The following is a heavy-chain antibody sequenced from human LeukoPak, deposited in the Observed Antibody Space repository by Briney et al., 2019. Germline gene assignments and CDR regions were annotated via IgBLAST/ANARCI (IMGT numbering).Heavy chain of an antibody. CDR1: GGSVSNSLYY. J-gene: IGHJ4*02. Sequence: SETLSLTCTVSGGSVSNSLYYWSLIRQPPGKGLEWIGYIYYNGDTNYNPSLKSRVIISIDTSSNQFSLRLNSMTAADTAVYYCARVLRAASWRSYDYWGQGSLVTVSS. CDR2: IYYNGDT. D-gene: IGHD5-18*01. CDR3: ARVLRAASWRSYDY. V-gene: IGHV4-61*01.